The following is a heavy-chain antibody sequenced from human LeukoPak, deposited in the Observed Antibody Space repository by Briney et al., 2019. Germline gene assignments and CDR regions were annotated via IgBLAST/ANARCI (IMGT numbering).Heavy chain of an antibody. V-gene: IGHV6-1*01. D-gene: IGHD1-1*01. CDR1: GDSVSSNSAA. CDR2: TYYRSKWYN. Sequence: SQTLSLTCAISGDSVSSNSAAWSWIRQSPSRGLECLGRTYYRSKWYNDYAVSVKGRITINPDTSKNQFSLQLNSVTPEDTAIYYCAILRTASSFDFWGQGTLDTVSS. J-gene: IGHJ4*02. CDR3: AILRTASSFDF.